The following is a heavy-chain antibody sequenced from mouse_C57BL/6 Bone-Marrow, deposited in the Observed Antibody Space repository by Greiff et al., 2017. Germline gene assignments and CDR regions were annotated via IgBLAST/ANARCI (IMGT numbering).Heavy chain of an antibody. CDR2: ISGGGGNT. CDR1: GFTFSSYT. D-gene: IGHD1-1*01. J-gene: IGHJ2*01. Sequence: DVQLVESGGGLVKPGGSLQLSCAASGFTFSSYTMSWVRQTPEPRLEWVATISGGGGNTYYPDSVKGRFTISRDNAKNTLYLQMSSLRSEDTALYYCARHGFITTVVDFDYWGQGTTLTVSS. V-gene: IGHV5-9*01. CDR3: ARHGFITTVVDFDY.